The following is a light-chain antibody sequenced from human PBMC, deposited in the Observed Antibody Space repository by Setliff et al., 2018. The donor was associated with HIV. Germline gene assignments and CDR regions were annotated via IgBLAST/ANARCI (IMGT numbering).Light chain of an antibody. CDR2: EVS. CDR1: SSDVGGYNY. V-gene: IGLV2-14*01. CDR3: SSYTSSSTPALV. Sequence: QSVLTQPASVSGSPGQSITISCTGTSSDVGGYNYVSWYQQHPGKAPKLMIYEVSNRPSGVSNRLSGSKSGNTASLTISGLQAEDEADYYCSSYTSSSTPALVFGTGTKVTVL. J-gene: IGLJ1*01.